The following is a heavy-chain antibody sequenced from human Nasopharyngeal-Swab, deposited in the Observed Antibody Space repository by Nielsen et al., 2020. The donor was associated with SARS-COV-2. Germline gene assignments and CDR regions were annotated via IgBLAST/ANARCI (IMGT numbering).Heavy chain of an antibody. CDR3: ARDLGYSGSYNDAFDI. CDR1: GFTFSSYG. CDR2: ISSSSSYI. D-gene: IGHD1-26*01. V-gene: IGHV3-21*01. J-gene: IGHJ3*02. Sequence: GGSLRLSCAASGFTFSSYGMHWVRQAPGKGLEWVSSISSSSSYIYYADSVKGRFTISRDNAKNSLYLQMNSLRAEDTAVYYCARDLGYSGSYNDAFDIWGQGTMVTVSS.